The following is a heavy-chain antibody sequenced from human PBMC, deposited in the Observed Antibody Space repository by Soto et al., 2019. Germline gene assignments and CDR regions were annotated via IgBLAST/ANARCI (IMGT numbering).Heavy chain of an antibody. CDR1: GGTFSSYA. Sequence: ASVKVSCKASGGTFSSYAISWVRQAPGLGLEWMGGIIPIFGTANYAQKFQGRVTITADESTSTAYMELSSLRSEDTAVYYCARGSRYCSGGSCYFLPGIDYWGQGTLVTVSS. J-gene: IGHJ4*02. D-gene: IGHD2-15*01. V-gene: IGHV1-69*13. CDR3: ARGSRYCSGGSCYFLPGIDY. CDR2: IIPIFGTA.